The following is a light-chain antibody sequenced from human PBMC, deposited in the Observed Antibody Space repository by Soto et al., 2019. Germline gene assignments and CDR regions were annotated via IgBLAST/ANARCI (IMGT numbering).Light chain of an antibody. CDR2: GAF. Sequence: EIVMTQSPATLSVFPGERATLSCRASQSVSSNLASYQKKPGQAPRLLIYGAFTRATGIPARFSGSGSGTDFTLLFGTLQSEDFPVYYSQQCHSTPLTFGPGTKVDIK. J-gene: IGKJ3*01. CDR3: QQCHSTPLT. V-gene: IGKV3-15*01. CDR1: QSVSSN.